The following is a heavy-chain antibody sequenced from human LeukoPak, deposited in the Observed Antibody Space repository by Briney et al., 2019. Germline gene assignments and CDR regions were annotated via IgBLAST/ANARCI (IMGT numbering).Heavy chain of an antibody. CDR1: GYTFTSYY. V-gene: IGHV1-46*01. CDR2: INPSGGST. J-gene: IGHJ6*02. CDR3: ARVLSYYDILTGYYYYYGMDV. Sequence: ASVTLSCTASGYTFTSYYMHWVRHGPGQGHEWMGIINPSGGSTSYAQKFQGRVTMTRDTSTSTVYMELSSLRSEDTAVYYCARVLSYYDILTGYYYYYGMDVWGQGTTVTVSS. D-gene: IGHD3-9*01.